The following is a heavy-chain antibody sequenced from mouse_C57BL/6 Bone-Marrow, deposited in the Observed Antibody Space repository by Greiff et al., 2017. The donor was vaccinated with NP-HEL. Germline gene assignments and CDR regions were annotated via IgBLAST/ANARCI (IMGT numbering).Heavy chain of an antibody. CDR2: INPGSGGT. V-gene: IGHV1-54*01. CDR3: ARYYYDKDY. Sequence: QVQLQQSGAELVRPGTSVKVSCKASGYAFTNYLIEWVKQRPGQGLEWIGVINPGSGGTNYNEKFKGKATLTADKSSSTAYMKLSRLASEDCAVYFCARYYYDKDYWGQGTSVTVSS. J-gene: IGHJ4*01. CDR1: GYAFTNYL.